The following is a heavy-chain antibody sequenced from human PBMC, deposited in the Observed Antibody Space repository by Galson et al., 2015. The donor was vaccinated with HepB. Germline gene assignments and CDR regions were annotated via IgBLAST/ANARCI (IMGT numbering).Heavy chain of an antibody. J-gene: IGHJ4*02. CDR2: IKQDGSEK. D-gene: IGHD5-12*01. Sequence: SLRLSCAASGFTFSSYWMSWVRQAPGKGLEWVANIKQDGSEKYYVDSVKGRFTISRDNAKNSLYLQMNSLRAEDTAVYYCARDLGYSGYDYEGPVDYWGQGTLVTVSS. V-gene: IGHV3-7*03. CDR3: ARDLGYSGYDYEGPVDY. CDR1: GFTFSSYW.